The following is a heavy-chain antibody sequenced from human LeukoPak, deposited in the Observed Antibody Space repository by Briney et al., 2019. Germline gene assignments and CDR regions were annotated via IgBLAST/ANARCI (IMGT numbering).Heavy chain of an antibody. Sequence: SETLSLTCTVSGGSISSNTYYWNWIRQPPGKGLEWIGEINHSGSTNYNPSLKSRVTISVDTSKNQFSLKLSSVTAADTAVYYCARGPSVFGVVINRKYYYGMDVWGQGTTVTVSS. J-gene: IGHJ6*02. CDR2: INHSGST. D-gene: IGHD3-3*01. V-gene: IGHV4-39*07. CDR1: GGSISSNTYY. CDR3: ARGPSVFGVVINRKYYYGMDV.